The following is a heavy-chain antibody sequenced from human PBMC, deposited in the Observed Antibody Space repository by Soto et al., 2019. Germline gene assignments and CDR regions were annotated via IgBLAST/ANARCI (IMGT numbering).Heavy chain of an antibody. V-gene: IGHV3-23*01. CDR1: GFTFRNYA. D-gene: IGHD2-21*01. J-gene: IGHJ6*02. Sequence: GGSLRLSCIASGFTFRNYAMAWVRQAPGEDLEWVSAIGTSGTPTLYADSVKSRFSISRDDSRNTVSLQMNSLGVEDTATYYCTRILWSSRRDALDIWGQGTTVTAP. CDR3: TRILWSSRRDALDI. CDR2: IGTSGTPT.